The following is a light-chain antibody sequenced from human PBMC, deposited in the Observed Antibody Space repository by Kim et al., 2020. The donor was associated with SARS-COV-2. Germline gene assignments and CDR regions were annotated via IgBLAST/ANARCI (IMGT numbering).Light chain of an antibody. Sequence: SSELTQDPAVSVALGPTVRITCQGDSLRRYYASWYQQKPGQAPVLVIYGKNNRPSGIPDRFSGSSSGNTASLTITGAQAEEEADYYCKSRDSSGKVVFGGGTQLTVL. CDR1: SLRRYY. CDR3: KSRDSSGKVV. J-gene: IGLJ2*01. CDR2: GKN. V-gene: IGLV3-19*01.